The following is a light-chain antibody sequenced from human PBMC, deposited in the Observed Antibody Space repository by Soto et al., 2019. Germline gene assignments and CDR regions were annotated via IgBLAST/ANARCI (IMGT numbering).Light chain of an antibody. CDR2: DAS. Sequence: EIVLTQSPATLSLSPGERAPLSCRASQSVRGYLAWYHKKPGQAPRLLIYDASTRATAVPARFIGSGSGTDFTLTVSTLEPEDFAVYYCQQRSNWPLTFGGGTKLEIK. J-gene: IGKJ4*01. CDR1: QSVRGY. V-gene: IGKV3-11*01. CDR3: QQRSNWPLT.